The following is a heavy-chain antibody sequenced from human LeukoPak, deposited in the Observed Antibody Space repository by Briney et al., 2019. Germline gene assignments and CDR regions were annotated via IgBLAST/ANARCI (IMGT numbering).Heavy chain of an antibody. Sequence: EGSLRLSCAASGFTFSDYYMSWIRQAPGKGLEWVSYISSSGSTIYYADSVKGRFTISRDNAKNSLYLQMNSLRAEDTAVYYCARESSSGWYPYYYYYMDVWGKGTTVTISS. CDR1: GFTFSDYY. CDR3: ARESSSGWYPYYYYYMDV. D-gene: IGHD6-19*01. CDR2: ISSSGSTI. V-gene: IGHV3-11*04. J-gene: IGHJ6*03.